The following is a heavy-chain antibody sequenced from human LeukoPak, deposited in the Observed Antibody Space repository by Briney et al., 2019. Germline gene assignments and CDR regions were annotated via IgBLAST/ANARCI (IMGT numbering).Heavy chain of an antibody. V-gene: IGHV1-46*04. CDR2: INPRGSST. J-gene: IGHJ4*02. CDR3: AREVRGGKGSIIVAGLDY. CDR1: GYTFTSNY. Sequence: GASVKVSCKASGYTFTSNYMHWVRQAPGHGLEWMGVINPRGSSTMYAQRLQGRVTLTRDTSTSTDYMELSSLRPDDTAVYYCAREVRGGKGSIIVAGLDYWGQGTLVTVSS. D-gene: IGHD6-19*01.